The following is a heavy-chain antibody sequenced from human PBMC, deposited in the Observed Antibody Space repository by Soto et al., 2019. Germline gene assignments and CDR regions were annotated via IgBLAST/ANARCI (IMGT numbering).Heavy chain of an antibody. V-gene: IGHV5-51*01. CDR1: GYSFTSYW. CDR2: IYPGDSDT. CDR3: ARLGFYYYDSSGYHSLDYYYGMDV. Sequence: GESLKISCKGSGYSFTSYWIGWVRQMPGKGLEWMGIIYPGDSDTRYSPSFQGQVTISADKSISTAYLQWSSLKASDTAMYYCARLGFYYYDSSGYHSLDYYYGMDVWGQGTTVTVSS. D-gene: IGHD3-22*01. J-gene: IGHJ6*02.